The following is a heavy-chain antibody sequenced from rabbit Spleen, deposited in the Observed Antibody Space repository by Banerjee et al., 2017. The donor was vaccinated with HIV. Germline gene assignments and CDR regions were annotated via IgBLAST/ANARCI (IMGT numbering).Heavy chain of an antibody. CDR1: GFSFSSSDY. D-gene: IGHD8-1*01. Sequence: QEHLEESGGGLVKPEGSLTLTCTVSGFSFSSSDYMCWVRQAPGKGLEWISCIAGSGSGFTYSATWANGRFTCSKASSTTVTLQMTSLTVADTATYFCARDTGSSFSSYGMDLWGPGTLVTVS. V-gene: IGHV1S45*01. CDR2: IAGSGSGFT. CDR3: ARDTGSSFSSYGMDL. J-gene: IGHJ6*01.